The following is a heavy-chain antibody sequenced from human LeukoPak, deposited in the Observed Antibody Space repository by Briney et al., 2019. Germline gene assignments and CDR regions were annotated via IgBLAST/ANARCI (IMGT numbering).Heavy chain of an antibody. V-gene: IGHV3-23*01. CDR1: GFTFSSYA. CDR2: ISGSGGST. Sequence: GGSLRLSCAASGFTFSSYAMSWVRQAPGKGLEWVSAISGSGGSTYYADSVKGRFTISRDNSKNTLYLQMNSLRAEDTAVYYCAKSKAPEYYDSSGWPFDYWGQGTLVTVSS. J-gene: IGHJ4*02. CDR3: AKSKAPEYYDSSGWPFDY. D-gene: IGHD3-22*01.